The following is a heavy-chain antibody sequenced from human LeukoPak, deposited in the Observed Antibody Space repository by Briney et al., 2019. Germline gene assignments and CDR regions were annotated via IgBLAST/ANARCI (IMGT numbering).Heavy chain of an antibody. CDR2: IYYSGST. J-gene: IGHJ3*02. D-gene: IGHD5-12*01. CDR3: ARRGLRLNAFDI. Sequence: PSETLSLTCTVSVGSISSSSYYWGWIRQPPGKGREWIGSIYYSGSTYYNPSLKSRVTISVDTSKNQFYLKLSSVTAADTAVYYCARRGLRLNAFDIWGQGTMVTVSS. CDR1: VGSISSSSYY. V-gene: IGHV4-39*01.